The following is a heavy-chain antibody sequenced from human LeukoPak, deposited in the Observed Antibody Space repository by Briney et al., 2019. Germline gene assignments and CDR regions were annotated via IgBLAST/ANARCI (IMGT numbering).Heavy chain of an antibody. CDR1: GGSIRRAGYY. V-gene: IGHV4-39*07. D-gene: IGHD6-19*01. Sequence: KSSETLSLTCTVSGGSIRRAGYYWGWIRQSPATGLEWIGSIYHSGSTYYNPSLQSRVTKSVDTSKNQFSLNLSSVTAADTAVYFCARGTSSGWDHYFDSWGQGIQVAVSS. J-gene: IGHJ4*02. CDR2: IYHSGST. CDR3: ARGTSSGWDHYFDS.